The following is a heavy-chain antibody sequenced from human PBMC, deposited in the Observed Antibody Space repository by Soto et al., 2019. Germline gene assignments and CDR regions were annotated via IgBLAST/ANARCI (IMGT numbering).Heavy chain of an antibody. J-gene: IGHJ2*01. CDR2: IIPIFATA. CDR3: ARAETYYYDSSGYNYWYFDL. CDR1: GGTFSSYA. Sequence: QVQLVQSGAEVKKPGSSVKVSCKASGGTFSSYAISWVRQAPGQGLEWMGGIIPIFATANYAQKFQGRVTITADESTSTAYMELSSLRSEDTAVYYCARAETYYYDSSGYNYWYFDLWGRGTLVTVSS. V-gene: IGHV1-69*01. D-gene: IGHD3-22*01.